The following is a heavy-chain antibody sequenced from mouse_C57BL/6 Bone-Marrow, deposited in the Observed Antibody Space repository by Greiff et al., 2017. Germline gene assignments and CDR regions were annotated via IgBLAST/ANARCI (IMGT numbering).Heavy chain of an antibody. Sequence: EVKVVESGGGLVHPGESLKLSCESNEYEFPSHDMSWVRKTPEKRLELVAAINSDGGSTYYPDTMERRFIISRDNTKRTLYMQMSSLRAEDTAFYCCTSIAAVEAYWGQGNLVTVSA. CDR2: INSDGGST. CDR3: TSIAAVEAY. CDR1: EYEFPSHD. V-gene: IGHV5-2*01. D-gene: IGHD1-1*01. J-gene: IGHJ3*01.